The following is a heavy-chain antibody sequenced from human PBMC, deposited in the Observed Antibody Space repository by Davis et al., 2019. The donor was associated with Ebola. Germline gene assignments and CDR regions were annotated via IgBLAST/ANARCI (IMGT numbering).Heavy chain of an antibody. CDR1: GFIFSSYA. V-gene: IGHV3-23*01. CDR3: AKVHPPTTVTTGWFDP. Sequence: PCGSLRLSCAASGFIFSSYAMSWVRQAPGKGLEWVSSISVRSITYHADSVKGRFTISRDNSKNTLYLQMNSLRAEDTAVYYCAKVHPPTTVTTGWFDPWGQGTLVTVSS. CDR2: ISVRSIT. J-gene: IGHJ5*02. D-gene: IGHD4-17*01.